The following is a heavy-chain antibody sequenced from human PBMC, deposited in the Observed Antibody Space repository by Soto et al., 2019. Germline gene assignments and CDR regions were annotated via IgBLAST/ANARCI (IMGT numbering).Heavy chain of an antibody. CDR1: GYTFTSYG. D-gene: IGHD2-15*01. Sequence: ASVKVSCKASGYTFTSYGISWVRQAPGQGLEWMGWISAYNGNTNYAQKLQGRVTMTTDTSTSTAYMELRSLRSDDTAVYYCARKGLYCSGGSCYSFWFDPWGQGTLVTVS. CDR3: ARKGLYCSGGSCYSFWFDP. CDR2: ISAYNGNT. J-gene: IGHJ5*02. V-gene: IGHV1-18*01.